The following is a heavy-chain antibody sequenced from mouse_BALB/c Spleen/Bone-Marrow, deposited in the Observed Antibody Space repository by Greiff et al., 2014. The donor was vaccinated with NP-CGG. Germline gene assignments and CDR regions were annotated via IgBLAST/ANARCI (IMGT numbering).Heavy chain of an antibody. CDR3: ARSCGAYGYDGGYYSDY. CDR2: ISCYNGAT. J-gene: IGHJ2*01. D-gene: IGHD2-2*01. CDR1: GYSFTGYY. Sequence: LVKTGASVKISCKASGYSFTGYYMHWVKQSHGKSLEWIGYISCYNGATSYNQKFKGKATFTVDTSSSIAYMQFNMLTSEDSAVYYCARSCGAYGYDGGYYSDYWGQGTTLTVSS. V-gene: IGHV1S34*01.